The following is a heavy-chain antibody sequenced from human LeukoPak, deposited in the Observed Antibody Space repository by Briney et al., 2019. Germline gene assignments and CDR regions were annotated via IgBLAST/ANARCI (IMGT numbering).Heavy chain of an antibody. J-gene: IGHJ5*02. Sequence: SETLSLTCAVYGGSFSGYYWSWIRQPPGKGLEWIGEINHSGSTNYNPSLKSRVTISVDTSKNQVSLKLSSVTAADTAVYYCARFTTYATVTTDWFDPWGQGTLVTVSS. V-gene: IGHV4-34*01. CDR2: INHSGST. D-gene: IGHD4-17*01. CDR3: ARFTTYATVTTDWFDP. CDR1: GGSFSGYY.